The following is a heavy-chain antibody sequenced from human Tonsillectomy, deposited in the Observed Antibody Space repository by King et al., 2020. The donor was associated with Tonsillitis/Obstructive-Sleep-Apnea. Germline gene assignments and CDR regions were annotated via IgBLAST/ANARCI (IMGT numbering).Heavy chain of an antibody. Sequence: QLVQSGAEVKKPGASVKVSCKASGYTFTSYYMHWVRQAPGQGLEWMGIINPSGGSTSYAQKFQGRVTMTRDTSTSTVYMELSSLRSEDTAVYYCAREFFPREYCSSTSCYNSYYYYYGMDVWGQGTTVTVSS. CDR3: AREFFPREYCSSTSCYNSYYYYYGMDV. J-gene: IGHJ6*02. CDR1: GYTFTSYY. V-gene: IGHV1-46*01. D-gene: IGHD2-2*02. CDR2: INPSGGST.